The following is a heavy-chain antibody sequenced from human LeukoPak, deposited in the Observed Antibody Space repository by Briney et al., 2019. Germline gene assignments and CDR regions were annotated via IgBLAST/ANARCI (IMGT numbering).Heavy chain of an antibody. Sequence: GGSLRLSCAASGFTFSNAWMSWVRQAPGKGLEWVGRIKSKTDGGTTDYAAPVKGRFTISRDDSKNTLYLQMNSLKTEDTAVYYCTTDDYGGNYPFDYWGQGTLVTVSS. J-gene: IGHJ4*02. D-gene: IGHD4-23*01. V-gene: IGHV3-15*01. CDR2: IKSKTDGGTT. CDR3: TTDDYGGNYPFDY. CDR1: GFTFSNAW.